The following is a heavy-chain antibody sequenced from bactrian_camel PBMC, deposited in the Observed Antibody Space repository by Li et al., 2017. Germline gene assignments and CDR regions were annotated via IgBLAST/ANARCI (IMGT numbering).Heavy chain of an antibody. J-gene: IGHJ4*01. CDR1: GFTFSTYW. Sequence: HVQLVESGGGSVQAGGSLRLSCTASGFTFSTYWMYWVRQAPGKGLEYVSKINGRGSAYYYDFAKGRFTISRDNAKNTIYLQMTSLKSEDTALYYCAIDPGSDLGRCGQGTQVTVS. V-gene: IGHV3S1*01. CDR2: INGRGSA. D-gene: IGHD7*01.